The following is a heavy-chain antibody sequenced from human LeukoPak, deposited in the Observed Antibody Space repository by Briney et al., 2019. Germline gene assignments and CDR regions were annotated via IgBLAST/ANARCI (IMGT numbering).Heavy chain of an antibody. CDR1: GGSISSYY. CDR3: ARASRQQTFDY. D-gene: IGHD6-13*01. V-gene: IGHV4-59*01. Sequence: SETLSLTCTVSGGSISSYYWSWIRQPPGKGLEWIGYIYYSGSTNYNPSLKSRVTISVDTSKNQFSLKLSSVTAADTAVYYCARASRQQTFDYWGQGTLVTVSS. J-gene: IGHJ4*02. CDR2: IYYSGST.